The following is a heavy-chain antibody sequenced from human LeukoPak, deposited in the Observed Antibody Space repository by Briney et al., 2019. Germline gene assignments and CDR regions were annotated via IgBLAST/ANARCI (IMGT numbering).Heavy chain of an antibody. J-gene: IGHJ4*02. D-gene: IGHD3-9*01. CDR1: GGSISSSSYY. CDR2: IYYSGST. CDR3: ARGPTLTGYYRY. V-gene: IGHV4-39*07. Sequence: SETLSLTYTVSGGSISSSSYYWGWTRQPPGKGLGWIGSIYYSGSTYYNPSLKSRVTISVDTSKNQFSLKLSSVTAADTAVFYCARGPTLTGYYRYWGQGTLVTVSS.